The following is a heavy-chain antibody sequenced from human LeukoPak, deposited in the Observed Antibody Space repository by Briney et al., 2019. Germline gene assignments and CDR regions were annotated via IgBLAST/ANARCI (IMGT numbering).Heavy chain of an antibody. Sequence: SATLSLTCTVSGDSVRSDSHYWSWIRQPPGKGLELIGYIYYSGSTNYNPSLKSRVTISIDTSKNQFSLKLSSVTAADTAVYYCTRDLPRGFGELWSQGTLVTVSS. D-gene: IGHD3-10*01. J-gene: IGHJ4*02. CDR1: GDSVRSDSHY. CDR2: IYYSGST. CDR3: TRDLPRGFGEL. V-gene: IGHV4-61*01.